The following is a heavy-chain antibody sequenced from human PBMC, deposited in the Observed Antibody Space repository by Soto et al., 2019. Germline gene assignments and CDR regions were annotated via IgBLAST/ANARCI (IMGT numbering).Heavy chain of an antibody. Sequence: GVSLRLSCLASGFTFSSYDMNWVRQAPGKGLEWIAYINRRGVTHYADSVEGRFTISRDNAQNSLFLQMLSLRDEDTAVYYCARDAAAINSYYIDCWGQGALVTVSS. CDR2: INRRGVT. D-gene: IGHD3-16*01. CDR3: ARDAAAINSYYIDC. CDR1: GFTFSSYD. J-gene: IGHJ4*02. V-gene: IGHV3-48*02.